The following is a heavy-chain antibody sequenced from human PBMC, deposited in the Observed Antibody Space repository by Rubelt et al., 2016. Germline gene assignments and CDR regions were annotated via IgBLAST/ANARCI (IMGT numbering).Heavy chain of an antibody. CDR1: GGSISDYY. V-gene: IGHV4-59*08. CDR2: IYYSGST. J-gene: IGHJ4*02. Sequence: QVQLQESGPGLVKPSETLSLTCTVSGGSISDYYWNWIRQAPGQGLELIGYIYYSGSTNYNPSLKSRITMSVDTSKNQFSLNLTSVTATDTAVYYCARHESAGSSWPFDDWGQGTQVTVSS. CDR3: ARHESAGSSWPFDD. D-gene: IGHD6-13*01.